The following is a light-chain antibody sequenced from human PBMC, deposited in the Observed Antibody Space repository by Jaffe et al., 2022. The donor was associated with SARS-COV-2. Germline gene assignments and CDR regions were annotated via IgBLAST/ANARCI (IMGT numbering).Light chain of an antibody. CDR3: QQSYSTPLT. CDR2: GAS. Sequence: DIQMTQSPSSLSASVGDRVTITCRASQSISSYLNWYQQKPGKAPKFLIYGASSLQSGVPSRFSGSGSGTDFTLTISSLQPEDFATYYCQQSYSTPLTFGHGTKVEIK. CDR1: QSISSY. J-gene: IGKJ1*01. V-gene: IGKV1-39*01.